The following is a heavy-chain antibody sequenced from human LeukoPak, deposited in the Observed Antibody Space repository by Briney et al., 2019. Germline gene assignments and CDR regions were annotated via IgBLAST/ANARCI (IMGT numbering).Heavy chain of an antibody. D-gene: IGHD6-13*01. CDR3: ARQGDSSRLNKFDQ. J-gene: IGHJ4*02. V-gene: IGHV5-51*01. CDR1: GYSFTRHW. CDR2: IYPGDSDT. Sequence: GESLKISCKGSGYSFTRHWIGWARQTPGKGREWMGIIYPGDSDTKYSPSFQGQATISADKSISTAYLQWSSLKASDTAIYYCARQGDSSRLNKFDQWGQGTLVTVSS.